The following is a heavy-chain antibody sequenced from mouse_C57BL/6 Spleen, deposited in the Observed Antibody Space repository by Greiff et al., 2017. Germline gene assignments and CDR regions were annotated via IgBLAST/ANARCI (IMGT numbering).Heavy chain of an antibody. V-gene: IGHV3-6*01. J-gene: IGHJ3*01. Sequence: EESGPGLVKPSQSLSLTCSVTGYSITSGYYWNWIRQFPGNKLEWMGYISYDGSNNYNPSLKNRISITRDTSKNQFFLKLNSVTTEDTATYYCASESRGFAYWGQGTLVTVSA. CDR3: ASESRGFAY. CDR1: GYSITSGYY. CDR2: ISYDGSN.